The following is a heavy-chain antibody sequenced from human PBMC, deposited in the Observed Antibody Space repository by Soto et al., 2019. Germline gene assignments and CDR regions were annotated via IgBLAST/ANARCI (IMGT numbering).Heavy chain of an antibody. Sequence: QVQLQESGPGLVKPSETLSLTCTVSGGSISSYYWSWIRQSPGKGLEWIGYISYSGSTKYNPSLKSRVTISVDTSKNQFSLKLSSVTAADTAVYYCARGRRDTARAWYYWGQGTLVTVSS. D-gene: IGHD5-18*01. V-gene: IGHV4-59*01. CDR3: ARGRRDTARAWYY. J-gene: IGHJ4*02. CDR2: ISYSGST. CDR1: GGSISSYY.